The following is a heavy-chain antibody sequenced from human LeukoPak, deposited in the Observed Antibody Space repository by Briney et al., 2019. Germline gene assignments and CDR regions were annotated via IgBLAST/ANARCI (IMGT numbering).Heavy chain of an antibody. V-gene: IGHV4-59*01. CDR3: ARVGRGDHTWGSYYCDH. J-gene: IGHJ4*02. CDR2: ISSSGST. D-gene: IGHD3-16*01. Sequence: SETLSLTCTVSGDSFSSYHWSWLRQPPGKGLEWIGYISSSGSTSYNPSLETRLTISVDTSMNQFSLKLSSVTAADTAVYYCARVGRGDHTWGSYYCDHWGQGTLVSVSS. CDR1: GDSFSSYH.